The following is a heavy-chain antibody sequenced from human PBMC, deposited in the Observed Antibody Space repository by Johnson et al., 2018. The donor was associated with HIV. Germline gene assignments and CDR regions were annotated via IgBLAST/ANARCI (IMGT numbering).Heavy chain of an antibody. D-gene: IGHD6-13*01. CDR2: ISYDGSNK. V-gene: IGHV3-30*19. CDR3: ARDGGIAATDAFDI. Sequence: QVQLVESGGGVVQPGRSLRLSCTASGFTFSSYGIHWVRQAPGKGLEWVALISYDGSNKYYAYSVKGRFTISRDNSKNTLYLQMNSLRAEDTAVYYCARDGGIAATDAFDIWGQGTMVTVSS. J-gene: IGHJ3*02. CDR1: GFTFSSYG.